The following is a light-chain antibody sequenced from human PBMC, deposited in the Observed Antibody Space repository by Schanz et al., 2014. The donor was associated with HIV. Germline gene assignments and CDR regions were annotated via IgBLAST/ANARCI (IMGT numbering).Light chain of an antibody. V-gene: IGKV1-5*03. Sequence: DIQMTQSPSTLSASVGDRVTITCRASQTIYSWLAWYQQKPGRAPNLLIYQASTLETGVPSRFSGSGSGTEFTLTISSLQPDDFATYYCQQSYSTPSITFGQGTRLEIK. CDR1: QTIYSW. CDR3: QQSYSTPSIT. CDR2: QAS. J-gene: IGKJ5*01.